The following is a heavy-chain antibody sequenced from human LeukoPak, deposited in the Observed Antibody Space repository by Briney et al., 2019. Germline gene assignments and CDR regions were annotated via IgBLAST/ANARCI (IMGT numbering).Heavy chain of an antibody. CDR3: AKYGPQDSGSSHFDY. D-gene: IGHD1-26*01. V-gene: IGHV3-23*01. J-gene: IGHJ4*02. Sequence: GGALRLSCAASGFTFSSYAMSWVRQAPGKGLEWVSAIRDSGSSTHYADSVKGRFTTSRDNSKNTLFLQMNSLRAEDSAIYYCAKYGPQDSGSSHFDYWGQGALVTVSS. CDR1: GFTFSSYA. CDR2: IRDSGSST.